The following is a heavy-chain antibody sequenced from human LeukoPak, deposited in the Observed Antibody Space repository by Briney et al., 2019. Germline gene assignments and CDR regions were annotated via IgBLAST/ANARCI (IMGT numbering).Heavy chain of an antibody. D-gene: IGHD2-2*01. CDR1: GFTFSSYA. V-gene: IGHV3-23*01. CDR2: ISGSGGST. CDR3: ARGRYCTSTSCYSYYYYNGMDV. Sequence: PGGSLRLSCAASGFTFSSYAMSWVRQAPGRGLEWVSAISGSGGSTYYADSVKGRFTISRDNSKNTLYLQMNSLRAEDTAVYYCARGRYCTSTSCYSYYYYNGMDVWGQGTTVTVSS. J-gene: IGHJ6*02.